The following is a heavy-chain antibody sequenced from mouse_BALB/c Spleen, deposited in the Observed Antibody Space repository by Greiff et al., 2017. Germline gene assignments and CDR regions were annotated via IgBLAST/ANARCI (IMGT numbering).Heavy chain of an antibody. J-gene: IGHJ4*01. CDR2: ISYDGSN. CDR3: ASPIYYDYPYYAMDY. V-gene: IGHV3-6*02. Sequence: EVKLEESGPGLVKPSQSLSLTCSVTGYSITSGYYWNWIRQFPGNKLEWMGYISYDGSNNYNPSLKNRISITRDTSKNQFFLKLNSVTTEDTATYYCASPIYYDYPYYAMDYWGQRTSVTVSS. D-gene: IGHD2-4*01. CDR1: GYSITSGYY.